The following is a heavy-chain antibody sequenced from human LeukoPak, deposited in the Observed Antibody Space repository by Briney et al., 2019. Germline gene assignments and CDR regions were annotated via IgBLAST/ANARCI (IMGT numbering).Heavy chain of an antibody. CDR1: GFIFSSYA. J-gene: IGHJ4*02. CDR2: ISGSGGST. V-gene: IGHV3-23*01. Sequence: GGSLRLSCAASGFIFSSYAMSWVRQAPGKGLGWVSAISGSGGSTYYADSVKGRFTISRDNSKNTLYLQMNSLRAEDTAVYYCAKDRAGEIIVVVPAAIDYWGQGTLVTVSS. CDR3: AKDRAGEIIVVVPAAIDY. D-gene: IGHD2-2*01.